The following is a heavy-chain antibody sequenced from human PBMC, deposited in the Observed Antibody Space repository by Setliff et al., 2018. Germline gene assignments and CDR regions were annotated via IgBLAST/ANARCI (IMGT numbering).Heavy chain of an antibody. CDR2: INHSGST. D-gene: IGHD3-10*01. CDR1: GGSFSGYY. CDR3: ARASRFGTIVYKGDYYMDV. Sequence: PSETLSLTCAVYGGSFSGYYWSWIRQPPGKGLEWIGEINHSGSTNYNQSLKSRVTLSVDTSKNQFSLQLTSVTTADTAVYYCARASRFGTIVYKGDYYMDVWGKGTTVTVSS. J-gene: IGHJ6*03. V-gene: IGHV4-34*01.